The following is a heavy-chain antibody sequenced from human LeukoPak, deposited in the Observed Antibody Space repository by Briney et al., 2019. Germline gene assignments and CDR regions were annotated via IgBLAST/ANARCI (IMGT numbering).Heavy chain of an antibody. J-gene: IGHJ4*02. V-gene: IGHV3-23*01. Sequence: GGSLRLSCAASGFTFSSYAMSWVRQAPGKGLEWVSAISGSGGSTYYADSVKGRFTISRDNSKNTLYLQMNSLRAEDTAVYYCARARGYSYGLCDYWGQGTLVTVSS. CDR1: GFTFSSYA. D-gene: IGHD5-18*01. CDR3: ARARGYSYGLCDY. CDR2: ISGSGGST.